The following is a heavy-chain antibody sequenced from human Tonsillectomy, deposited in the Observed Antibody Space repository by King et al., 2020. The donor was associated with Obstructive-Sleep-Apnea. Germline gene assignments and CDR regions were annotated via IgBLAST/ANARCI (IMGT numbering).Heavy chain of an antibody. CDR2: ISGTSRTR. J-gene: IGHJ4*02. Sequence: VQLVESGGGLVQPGGSLRLSCAASGFTFSSYNMNWVRQAPGKGLEWVSFISGTSRTRYYADSVKGRFTISRDNAKNSLYLQMNSLRAEDTAVYYCARDNTGSGWSHFDYWGQGTLVTVSS. CDR3: ARDNTGSGWSHFDY. V-gene: IGHV3-48*01. CDR1: GFTFSSYN. D-gene: IGHD6-19*01.